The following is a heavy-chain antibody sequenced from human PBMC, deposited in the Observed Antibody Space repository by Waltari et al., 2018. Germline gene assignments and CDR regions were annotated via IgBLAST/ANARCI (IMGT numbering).Heavy chain of an antibody. CDR2: IYYSGST. J-gene: IGHJ4*02. Sequence: QLQLQESGPGLVKPSETLSLPCTVSGGSISSSSYYWGWIRPPPGKGLEWIGSIYYSGSTYYNPSLKSRVTISVDTSKNQFSLKLSSVTAADTAVYYCARGQGTMVQGVIRVDYWGQGTLVTVSS. D-gene: IGHD3-10*01. CDR1: GGSISSSSYY. V-gene: IGHV4-39*07. CDR3: ARGQGTMVQGVIRVDY.